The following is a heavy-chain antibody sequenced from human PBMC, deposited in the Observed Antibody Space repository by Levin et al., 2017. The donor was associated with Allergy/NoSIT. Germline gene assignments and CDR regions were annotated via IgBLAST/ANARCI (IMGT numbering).Heavy chain of an antibody. V-gene: IGHV3-30*18. CDR2: ISYDGSDG. CDR1: GFTFSSHG. J-gene: IGHJ6*02. CDR3: AKSLASGRAIGYGMDV. D-gene: IGHD6-6*01. Sequence: GESLKISCAASGFTFSSHGMHWVRQAPGKGLEWVTVISYDGSDGDYADSVKGRFTISRDNSENTLYLQMNSLRAEDTAVYYCAKSLASGRAIGYGMDVWGQGTTVTVSS.